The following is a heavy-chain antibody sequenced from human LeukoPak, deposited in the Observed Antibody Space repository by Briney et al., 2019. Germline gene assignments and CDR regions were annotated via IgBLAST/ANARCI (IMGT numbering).Heavy chain of an antibody. CDR3: AKDWYSSSWYYFDY. V-gene: IGHV3-9*01. J-gene: IGHJ4*02. Sequence: PGRSLRLSCAASGFTFDDYAMHWVRHAPGKGLEWVSGISWNSGSIGYADSVKGRFTISRDNAKNSLYLQMNSLRAEDTALYYCAKDWYSSSWYYFDYWGQGTLVTVSS. CDR1: GFTFDDYA. D-gene: IGHD6-13*01. CDR2: ISWNSGSI.